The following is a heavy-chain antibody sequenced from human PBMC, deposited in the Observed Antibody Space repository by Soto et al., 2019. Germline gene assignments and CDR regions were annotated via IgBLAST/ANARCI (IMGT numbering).Heavy chain of an antibody. CDR1: GGSISSGGEY. CDR3: ARVGDVYANYCYGMDV. J-gene: IGHJ6*02. Sequence: QVQLQESRPGLVKPSQTPSLTCTVSGGSISSGGEYWSWIRQPPGKGLEWIGYIYYSGRTNYNPSLKSLVSISVDTSRNQFSLKLSSVNAAVTAGYYCARVGDVYANYCYGMDVWGQGATVTVSS. V-gene: IGHV4-30-4*01. D-gene: IGHD1-26*01. CDR2: IYYSGRT.